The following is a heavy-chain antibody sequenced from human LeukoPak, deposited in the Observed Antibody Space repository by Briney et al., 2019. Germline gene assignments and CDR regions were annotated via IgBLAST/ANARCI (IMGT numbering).Heavy chain of an antibody. Sequence: GGSLRLSCEASGFTLEHYGMSWVRQAPGKGVEWVAGINWNGGITGYADSVKGRFTISRDNAKNSLYLQMNSLRVEDTALYYCARKGLGGELGGFDYWGQGTLVTVSS. CDR3: ARKGLGGELGGFDY. V-gene: IGHV3-20*04. J-gene: IGHJ4*02. CDR1: GFTLEHYG. D-gene: IGHD1-26*01. CDR2: INWNGGIT.